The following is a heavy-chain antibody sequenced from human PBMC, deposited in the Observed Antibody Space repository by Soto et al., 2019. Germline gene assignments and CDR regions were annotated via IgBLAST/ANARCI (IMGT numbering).Heavy chain of an antibody. CDR3: ARSYGSSWYWFDP. Sequence: QVQLQESGPGLVKPSETLSLTCTVSGGSISSYYWSWIRQSPGKGLEWIGYIYYGSTSYNPSLKSRVTISVDTSKNQFSLKLNSVTAADTAVYYCARSYGSSWYWFDPWGQGTLVTVSS. CDR1: GGSISSYY. D-gene: IGHD6-13*01. J-gene: IGHJ5*02. CDR2: IYYGST. V-gene: IGHV4-59*08.